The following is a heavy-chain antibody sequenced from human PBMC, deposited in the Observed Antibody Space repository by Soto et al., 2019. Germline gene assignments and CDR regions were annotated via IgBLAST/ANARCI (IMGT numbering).Heavy chain of an antibody. CDR1: GDSVSSNSAA. Sequence: SQTLSLTCAISGDSVSSNSAACNWIRQSPSRGLEWLGRTYYRSKWYNDDAVSVKSRITINPATSKNQFSLQLNAVTPEDTAVYSCARERKVAGTVYYYGMDVWGQGTTGTVS. V-gene: IGHV6-1*01. D-gene: IGHD6-19*01. J-gene: IGHJ6*02. CDR3: ARERKVAGTVYYYGMDV. CDR2: TYYRSKWYN.